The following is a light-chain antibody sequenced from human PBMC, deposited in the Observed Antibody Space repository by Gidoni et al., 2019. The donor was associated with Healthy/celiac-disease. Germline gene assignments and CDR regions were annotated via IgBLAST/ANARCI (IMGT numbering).Light chain of an antibody. V-gene: IGKV1-39*01. Sequence: DIQMTQSPSSLSASVGDRVTITCRASQSISSYLNWYQQKPGKAPKLLSYAASSLQSGVPSRFSGSGSGSVVTLTISSLLPEEFATHDCQQSYSTPPWTFGQGTKVEIK. J-gene: IGKJ1*01. CDR1: QSISSY. CDR3: QQSYSTPPWT. CDR2: AAS.